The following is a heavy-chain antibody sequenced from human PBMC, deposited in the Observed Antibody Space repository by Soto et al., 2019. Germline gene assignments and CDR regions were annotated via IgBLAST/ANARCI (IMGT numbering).Heavy chain of an antibody. CDR1: GFTFSSYA. CDR3: ARDQTSGSGSYWDY. CDR2: ISINGGST. D-gene: IGHD3-10*01. J-gene: IGHJ4*02. Sequence: GGSLRLSCSASGFTFSSYAMHWVRQAPGKGLEYVSSISINGGSTHYADSVKGRFTISRDNSRNTPYLQMNSLRGEDTAVYYCARDQTSGSGSYWDYWGQGTLVTVSS. V-gene: IGHV3-64*04.